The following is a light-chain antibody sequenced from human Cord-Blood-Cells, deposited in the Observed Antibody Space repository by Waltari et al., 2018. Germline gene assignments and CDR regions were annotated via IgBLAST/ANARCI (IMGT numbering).Light chain of an antibody. CDR2: DVS. CDR1: NSGVGGYNY. J-gene: IGLJ2*01. V-gene: IGLV2-11*01. Sequence: QSALTQPRPVSGSPGQSVTIPCTGTNSGVGGYNYVSWYQQPPGKAPKLMIYDVSKRPSGVPDRFSGSKSGNMASLTISGLQAEDEADYYCCSYAGSYTFVVFGGGTKLTVL. CDR3: CSYAGSYTFVV.